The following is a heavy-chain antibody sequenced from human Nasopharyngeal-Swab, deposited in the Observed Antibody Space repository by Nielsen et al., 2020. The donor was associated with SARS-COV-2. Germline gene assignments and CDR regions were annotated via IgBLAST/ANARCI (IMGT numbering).Heavy chain of an antibody. CDR2: ISWNSGSI. D-gene: IGHD5-18*01. CDR1: GFTFDDYA. V-gene: IGHV3-9*01. CDR3: AKVSGYSYGTYWYFDL. Sequence: SLKISCAASGFTFDDYAMHWVRQAPGKGLEWVSGISWNSGSIGYADSVKGRFTISRDNAKNSLYLQMNSLRAEDTALYYCAKVSGYSYGTYWYFDLWGRGTLVTASS. J-gene: IGHJ2*01.